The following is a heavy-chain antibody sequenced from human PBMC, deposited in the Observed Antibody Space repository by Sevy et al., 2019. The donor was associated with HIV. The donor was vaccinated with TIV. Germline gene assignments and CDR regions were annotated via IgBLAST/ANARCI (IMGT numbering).Heavy chain of an antibody. Sequence: GGSLRLSCAASGFTFSCYVMHWVRQAPGKGLEWVALIWYDGTIKYYADSVKGRFTISRDNSKDTLFLQMNSLTPEDTAVYYCARGGGYCGGDCYSIDYWGQGALVTVSS. CDR2: IWYDGTIK. V-gene: IGHV3-33*08. CDR3: ARGGGYCGGDCYSIDY. CDR1: GFTFSCYV. J-gene: IGHJ4*02. D-gene: IGHD2-21*02.